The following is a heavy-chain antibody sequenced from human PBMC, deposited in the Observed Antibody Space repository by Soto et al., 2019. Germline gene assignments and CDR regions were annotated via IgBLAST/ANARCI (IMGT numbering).Heavy chain of an antibody. CDR2: IYHSGST. D-gene: IGHD6-19*01. V-gene: IGHV4-30-2*01. CDR3: ARAGGLGAVAVDY. Sequence: QLQLQESGSGLVKPSQTLSLTCAVSGGSISSGGNSWSWIRQPPGKGLEWIGYIYHSGSTYYNPSLTTRVTISADTAKNQFSLKLSSVTAADTAVYDLARAGGLGAVAVDYWGQGTLVTVSS. CDR1: GGSISSGGNS. J-gene: IGHJ4*02.